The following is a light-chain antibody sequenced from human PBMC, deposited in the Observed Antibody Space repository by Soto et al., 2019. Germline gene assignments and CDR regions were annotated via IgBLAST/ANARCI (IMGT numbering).Light chain of an antibody. V-gene: IGLV4-69*01. CDR3: QTWGTGIRV. CDR2: LTTDGSH. CDR1: SGHSSYA. J-gene: IGLJ3*02. Sequence: QSVLTQSPSASASLGASVKLTCTLSSGHSSYAIAWHQQQPGKGPRYLMKLTTDGSHSKGDGIPDRFSGSSSGAERYLSISSLQSEDEADYYCQTWGTGIRVFGGGTKVTVL.